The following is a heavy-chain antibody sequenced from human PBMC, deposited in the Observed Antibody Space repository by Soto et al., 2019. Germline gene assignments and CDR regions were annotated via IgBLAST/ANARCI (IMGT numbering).Heavy chain of an antibody. CDR1: GGTFSSYA. Sequence: EASVKVSCKASGGTFSSYAISWVRQAPGQGLEWMGGIIPIFGTANYAQKFQGRVTFTADESTTTAYMELSSLRSEDTAVYYCAILTTMTTYWYFDIWGRGTLVTVSS. J-gene: IGHJ2*01. CDR3: AILTTMTTYWYFDI. D-gene: IGHD4-17*01. CDR2: IIPIFGTA. V-gene: IGHV1-69*13.